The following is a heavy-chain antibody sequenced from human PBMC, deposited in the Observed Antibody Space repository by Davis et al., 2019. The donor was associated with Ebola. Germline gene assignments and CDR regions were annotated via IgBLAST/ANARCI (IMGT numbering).Heavy chain of an antibody. CDR1: GASSGYNY. J-gene: IGHJ4*02. CDR3: ARHSDTALYSFDY. Sequence: PSETLSLTCAVSGASSGYNYWSWLRQPSGKGLEWIGYIHSSEGTKYNPSLQSRVTMSRDASKNQFSLHLSSVTAADTAVYYCARHSDTALYSFDYWGQGTLVTVSS. V-gene: IGHV4-59*08. CDR2: IHSSEGT. D-gene: IGHD2-21*02.